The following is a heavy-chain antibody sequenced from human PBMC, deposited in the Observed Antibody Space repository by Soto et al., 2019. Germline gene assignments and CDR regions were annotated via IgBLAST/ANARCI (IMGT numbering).Heavy chain of an antibody. V-gene: IGHV3-30*18. Sequence: QVQLVESGGGVVQPGRSLRLSCAASGFTFSSYGMHWVRQAPGKGLEWVAVISYDGSNKYYADSVKGRFTISRDNSKNTLYLQMNSLRAEDTAVYYCAKLHYCGGDCYLNNDAFDIWGQGTMVTVSS. CDR1: GFTFSSYG. CDR3: AKLHYCGGDCYLNNDAFDI. J-gene: IGHJ3*02. D-gene: IGHD2-21*02. CDR2: ISYDGSNK.